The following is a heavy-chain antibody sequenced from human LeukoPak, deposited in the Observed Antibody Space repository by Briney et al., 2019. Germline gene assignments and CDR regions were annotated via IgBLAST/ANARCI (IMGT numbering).Heavy chain of an antibody. CDR2: IYPGDSDT. V-gene: IGHV5-51*01. CDR3: ARRQGCSSTSCPPDS. CDR1: GYSFTTYW. Sequence: GESLKISCRGSGYSFTTYWIGWVREMPGKGLEWMGIIYPGDSDTRYSPSFQGQVTMSADKSINTAYLQWSSLKASDTAMYYCARRQGCSSTSCPPDSWGQGTLVTVSS. J-gene: IGHJ4*02. D-gene: IGHD2-2*01.